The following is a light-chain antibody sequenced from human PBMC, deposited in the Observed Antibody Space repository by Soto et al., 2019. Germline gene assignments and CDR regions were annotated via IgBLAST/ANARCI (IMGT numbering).Light chain of an antibody. V-gene: IGKV1-5*03. CDR3: QHYNSSLFT. Sequence: DIQMTQSPSTLSASVGDRVTITCRASQSISSWLAWYQQKPRKAPKLLIYKASSLQSGVPSRFSGSGSATEFTLTISRLQPDDFATYYCQHYNSSLFTFGPGTKVDIK. CDR2: KAS. CDR1: QSISSW. J-gene: IGKJ3*01.